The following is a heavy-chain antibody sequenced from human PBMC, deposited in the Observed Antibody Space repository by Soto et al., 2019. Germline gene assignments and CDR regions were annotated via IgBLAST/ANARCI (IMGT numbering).Heavy chain of an antibody. CDR3: ARAGYCSGGSCLTFDY. V-gene: IGHV1-69*13. Sequence: ASVKISCKASEGTFSSYAISWVRQAPGQGLEWMGGIIPIFGTANYAQKFQGRVTITADESTSTAYMELSSLRSEDTAVYYCARAGYCSGGSCLTFDYWGQGTLVTVSS. CDR1: EGTFSSYA. CDR2: IIPIFGTA. J-gene: IGHJ4*02. D-gene: IGHD2-15*01.